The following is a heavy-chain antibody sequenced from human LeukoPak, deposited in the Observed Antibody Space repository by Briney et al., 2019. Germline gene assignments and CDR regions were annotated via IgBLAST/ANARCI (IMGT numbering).Heavy chain of an antibody. CDR2: ISSSSSYI. V-gene: IGHV3-21*01. CDR3: AIMGRYCTNGVCLTKDYYFDY. Sequence: PGGSLRLSCAASGFTFSSYSMNWVRQAPGKGLEWVSSISSSSSYIYYADSVKGRFTISRDDAKNSLYLQMNSLRAEDTAVYYCAIMGRYCTNGVCLTKDYYFDYWGQGTLVTVSS. CDR1: GFTFSSYS. J-gene: IGHJ4*02. D-gene: IGHD2-8*01.